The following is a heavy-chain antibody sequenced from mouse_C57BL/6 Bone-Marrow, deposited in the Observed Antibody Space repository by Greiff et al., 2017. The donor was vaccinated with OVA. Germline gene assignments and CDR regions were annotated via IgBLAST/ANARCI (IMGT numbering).Heavy chain of an antibody. CDR3: ARRTGTGDY. CDR2: ISSGSSTI. CDR1: GSTFSDYG. D-gene: IGHD4-1*01. V-gene: IGHV5-17*01. J-gene: IGHJ4*01. Sequence: EVMLVESGGGLVKPGGSLKLSCAASGSTFSDYGMHWVRQAPEKGLEWVAYISSGSSTIYYADTVKGRFTISRDNAKNTLFLQMTSLRSEDTAMYYCARRTGTGDYWGQGTSVTVSS.